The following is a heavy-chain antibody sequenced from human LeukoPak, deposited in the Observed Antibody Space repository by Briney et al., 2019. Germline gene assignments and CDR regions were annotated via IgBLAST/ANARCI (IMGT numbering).Heavy chain of an antibody. V-gene: IGHV4-38-2*02. Sequence: SETLSLTCTASGYSISSGYYWGWIRQPPGQGLEWIGSIYHSGSTYYNPSLKSRVTISVDTSKNQFSLKLSSVTAADTAMYYCTRANGYGLIDYWGQGTLVTVSS. CDR3: TRANGYGLIDY. D-gene: IGHD3-10*01. J-gene: IGHJ4*02. CDR2: IYHSGST. CDR1: GYSISSGYY.